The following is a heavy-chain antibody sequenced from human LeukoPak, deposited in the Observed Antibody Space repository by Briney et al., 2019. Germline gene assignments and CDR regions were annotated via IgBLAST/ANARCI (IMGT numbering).Heavy chain of an antibody. D-gene: IGHD4-23*01. CDR2: INHSGST. CDR3: ARRGRMTTVVKGAFDI. J-gene: IGHJ3*02. CDR1: GGSFSGYY. Sequence: SETLSLTCAVYGGSFSGYYWSWIRQPPGKGLEWIGEINHSGSTNYNPSLKSRVTISVDTSKNQFSLKLSSVTAADTAVYYCARRGRMTTVVKGAFDIWGQGTMVTVSS. V-gene: IGHV4-34*01.